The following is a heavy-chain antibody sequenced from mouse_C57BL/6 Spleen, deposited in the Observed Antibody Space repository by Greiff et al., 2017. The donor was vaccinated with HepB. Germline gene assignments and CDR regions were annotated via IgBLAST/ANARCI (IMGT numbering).Heavy chain of an antibody. D-gene: IGHD1-1*01. CDR1: GYTFTDYY. CDR2: INPNNGGT. V-gene: IGHV1-26*01. J-gene: IGHJ2*01. CDR3: ARGVLLRGFDY. Sequence: EVQLQQSGPELVKPGASVKISCKASGYTFTDYYMNWVKQSHGKSLEWIGDINPNNGGTSYNQKFKGKATLTVDKSSSTAYMELRSLTSEDSAVYYCARGVLLRGFDYWGQGTTLTVSS.